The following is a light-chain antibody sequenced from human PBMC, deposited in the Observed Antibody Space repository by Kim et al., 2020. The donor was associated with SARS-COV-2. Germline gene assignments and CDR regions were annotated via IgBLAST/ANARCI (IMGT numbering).Light chain of an antibody. CDR1: SSDVGAYDY. CDR2: EVS. Sequence: QSALTQPASVSGSPGQSITISCTGTSSDVGAYDYVSWYQQHPGTAPKLMIHEVSNRPSGVSNRFSGSKSGNTASLTISGLQAEDEAEYYCASFRGGSTLEVFGTGTKVTVL. CDR3: ASFRGGSTLEV. V-gene: IGLV2-14*01. J-gene: IGLJ1*01.